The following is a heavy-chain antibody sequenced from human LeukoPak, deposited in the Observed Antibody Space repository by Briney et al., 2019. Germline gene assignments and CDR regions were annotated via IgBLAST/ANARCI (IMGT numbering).Heavy chain of an antibody. CDR3: ARVPAGGIVGI. Sequence: ASVKVPCKASGYTFTDYYMHWVRQAPGQGLEWMGWINPNSGGTNYAQKFQGRVTMTRDTSISTGYTDLSRLRSDDTAVYYCARVPAGGIVGIWGQGTVVTVSS. CDR1: GYTFTDYY. J-gene: IGHJ3*02. V-gene: IGHV1-2*02. CDR2: INPNSGGT. D-gene: IGHD1-26*01.